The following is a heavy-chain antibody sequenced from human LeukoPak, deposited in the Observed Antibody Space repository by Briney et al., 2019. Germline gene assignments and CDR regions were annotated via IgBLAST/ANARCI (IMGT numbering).Heavy chain of an antibody. CDR3: ARQHIVVVRAATSFDY. V-gene: IGHV4-39*01. CDR2: IYYSGNT. Sequence: SETLSLTCTVSGGSISSSSYYWDWIRQPLGKGLEWIGSIYYSGNTYYTPSLKSRVTISVDTSKNQFSLELRSVTAADTAVYYCARQHIVVVRAATSFDYWGQGTLVTVSS. D-gene: IGHD2-15*01. CDR1: GGSISSSSYY. J-gene: IGHJ4*02.